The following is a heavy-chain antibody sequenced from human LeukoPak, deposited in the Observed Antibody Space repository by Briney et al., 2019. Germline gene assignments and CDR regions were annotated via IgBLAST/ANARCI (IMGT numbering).Heavy chain of an antibody. CDR3: ARVLPTRVGRGAFDY. Sequence: SETLSLTCTVSGGSIRNYHWSWIREPPGKGLEWIGCIYYSGSTNHNPSLKSRVTISVDTSKNQFSLKLSSVTAADTAVYYCARVLPTRVGRGAFDYWGQGTLVTVSS. D-gene: IGHD1-26*01. CDR1: GGSIRNYH. CDR2: IYYSGST. J-gene: IGHJ4*02. V-gene: IGHV4-59*01.